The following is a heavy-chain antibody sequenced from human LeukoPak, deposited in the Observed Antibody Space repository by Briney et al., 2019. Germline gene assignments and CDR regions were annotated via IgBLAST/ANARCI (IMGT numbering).Heavy chain of an antibody. V-gene: IGHV1-18*01. J-gene: IGHJ4*02. D-gene: IGHD3-16*01. Sequence: VASVTVSCMASGYTFTSYGISWVRQAPGQGLEGMGWISAYNGNTNYAQKLQGRVTMTTDTSTSTAYMELRSLRSDDTAVYYCARGYYDYVWGSSDYWGQGTLVTVSS. CDR3: ARGYYDYVWGSSDY. CDR2: ISAYNGNT. CDR1: GYTFTSYG.